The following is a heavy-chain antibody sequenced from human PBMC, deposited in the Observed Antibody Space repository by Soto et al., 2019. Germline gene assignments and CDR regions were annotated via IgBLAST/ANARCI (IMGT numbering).Heavy chain of an antibody. V-gene: IGHV3-7*01. CDR3: ARARPHDYGPLDY. J-gene: IGHJ4*02. D-gene: IGHD4-17*01. CDR1: GFTFSDYW. Sequence: EVHLVDSGGGLVQPGGSLRLSCAASGFTFSDYWMNWVRQAPGKGLEWVANIVPDGSQKYYLDSLRGRFTVSRDNAKNSRYLQIDRLRADDTAVYYCARARPHDYGPLDYWGQGILVTVSS. CDR2: IVPDGSQK.